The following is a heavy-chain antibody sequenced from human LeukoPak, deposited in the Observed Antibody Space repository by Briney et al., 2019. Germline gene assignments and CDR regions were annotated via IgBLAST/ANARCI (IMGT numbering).Heavy chain of an antibody. V-gene: IGHV3-21*01. Sequence: SWGSLTLSCAASGFTFSSYSMNWVRQAPGKGLEWLSSINYSSNYIYYADSVKGRFTICGDNAKNSLYLQMNSLRAEDTAVYFCARGRSGYCSTTSCSRPPDYWGQGKLFTVSS. D-gene: IGHD2-2*03. J-gene: IGHJ4*02. CDR3: ARGRSGYCSTTSCSRPPDY. CDR1: GFTFSSYS. CDR2: INYSSNYI.